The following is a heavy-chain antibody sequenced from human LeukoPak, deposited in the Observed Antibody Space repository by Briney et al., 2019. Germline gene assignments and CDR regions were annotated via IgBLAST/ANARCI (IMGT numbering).Heavy chain of an antibody. CDR1: GFTFSHYW. J-gene: IGHJ4*02. CDR3: VRVGSGWYLDS. V-gene: IGHV3-7*01. CDR2: IKHDGSEK. Sequence: GGSLRLSCTVSGFTFSHYWMTWVRRAPGKGLEWVANIKHDGSEKYYVDSVKGGFTISRDNAKNSVHLQMNSLGAEDTAVYHCVRVGSGWYLDSWGQGTLVTVSS. D-gene: IGHD6-25*01.